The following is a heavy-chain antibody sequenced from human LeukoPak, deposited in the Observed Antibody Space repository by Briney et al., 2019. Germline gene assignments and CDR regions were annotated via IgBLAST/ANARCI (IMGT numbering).Heavy chain of an antibody. Sequence: GGSLRLSCAASGFTFSSYSMNWVRQAPRKGLEWVSAISSSSSYIYYADSVKGRFTISRDNSKNTLYLQMNSLRAEDTAVYYCATTPYFDYWGQGTLVTVSS. CDR1: GFTFSSYS. V-gene: IGHV3-21*04. CDR2: ISSSSSYI. CDR3: ATTPYFDY. J-gene: IGHJ4*02.